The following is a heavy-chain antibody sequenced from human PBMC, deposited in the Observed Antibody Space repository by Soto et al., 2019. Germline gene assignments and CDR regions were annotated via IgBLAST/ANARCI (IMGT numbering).Heavy chain of an antibody. J-gene: IGHJ4*02. CDR3: ASYRGALYFES. Sequence: LSLTFSVSGRSMSSNYWSWIRQSPDKGLEWLGYVFYGGTDYNPSLGGRVSMSVETSKSQFSLKLTSVTVADTAVYYCASYRGALYFESWGPGILVTVSS. V-gene: IGHV4-59*01. CDR1: GRSMSSNY. CDR2: VFYGGT. D-gene: IGHD3-16*01.